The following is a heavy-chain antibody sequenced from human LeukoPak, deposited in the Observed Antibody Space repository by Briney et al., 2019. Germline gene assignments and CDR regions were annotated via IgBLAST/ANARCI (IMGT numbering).Heavy chain of an antibody. D-gene: IGHD3-16*02. Sequence: SETLSLTSTVSAGSISSYSWCLIRQAPGMGREWNGHRYYSGSTNYNPSLKSRVNISVDTSKNQFSLKLSSVTAADTAVYYCARDGRLGELSWGVFDYWGQGTLVTVSS. J-gene: IGHJ4*02. CDR2: RYYSGST. CDR1: AGSISSYS. CDR3: ARDGRLGELSWGVFDY. V-gene: IGHV4-59*01.